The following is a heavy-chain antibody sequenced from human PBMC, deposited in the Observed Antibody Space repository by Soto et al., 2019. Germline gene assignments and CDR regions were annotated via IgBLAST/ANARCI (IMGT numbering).Heavy chain of an antibody. Sequence: PSENLSLTCAVYGGSFSGYYWNWIRQPPGKGLEWIGEIDHSGYNNYNPSLKSRVTISVDTSKNQFSLRLTSVTAADTAVYYCARVRGWFDPSGQGGLVTVSS. CDR1: GGSFSGYY. V-gene: IGHV4-34*01. CDR3: ARVRGWFDP. CDR2: IDHSGYN. J-gene: IGHJ5*02.